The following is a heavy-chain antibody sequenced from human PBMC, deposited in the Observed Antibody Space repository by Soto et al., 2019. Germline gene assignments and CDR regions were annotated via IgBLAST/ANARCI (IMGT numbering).Heavy chain of an antibody. D-gene: IGHD2-15*01. Sequence: GGSLRLSCAASGFTFSSYGMHWVRQAPGKGLEWVAVISYDGSNKYYADSVKGRFTISRDNSKNTLYLQMNSLRAEDTAVYYCAKAAFYCSGGSCYDLFDYWGQGTLVTVSS. CDR3: AKAAFYCSGGSCYDLFDY. J-gene: IGHJ4*02. CDR2: ISYDGSNK. CDR1: GFTFSSYG. V-gene: IGHV3-30*18.